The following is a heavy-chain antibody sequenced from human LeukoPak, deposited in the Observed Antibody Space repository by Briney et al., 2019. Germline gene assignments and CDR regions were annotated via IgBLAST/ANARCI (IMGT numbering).Heavy chain of an antibody. V-gene: IGHV4-39*01. Sequence: SETLSLTCTVSGGSISSRHYSWCWIRQPPGKGLEWIGSFFYSGSTYSDPSLKSRVTISVDTSKNQFSLKMNSVTAADTAVYYCARTPGYCSDGTCYFDYGGQGTLVTVSS. CDR3: ARTPGYCSDGTCYFDY. J-gene: IGHJ4*02. CDR2: FFYSGST. D-gene: IGHD2-15*01. CDR1: GGSISSRHYS.